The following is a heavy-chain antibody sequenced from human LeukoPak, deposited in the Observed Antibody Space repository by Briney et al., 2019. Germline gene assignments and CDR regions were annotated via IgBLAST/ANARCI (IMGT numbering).Heavy chain of an antibody. CDR1: GYTFTDYF. J-gene: IGHJ4*02. CDR2: INPTSGAT. Sequence: ASVKVSCKASGYTFTDYFLHWVRQAPGQGLEWMGWINPTSGATYYAQKFQGRVTMTRDRSINTAYMELSRLNFDDTAVYYCARGDPLGYCSDNCYSFDYWGQGTLVTVSS. D-gene: IGHD2-15*01. CDR3: ARGDPLGYCSDNCYSFDY. V-gene: IGHV1-2*02.